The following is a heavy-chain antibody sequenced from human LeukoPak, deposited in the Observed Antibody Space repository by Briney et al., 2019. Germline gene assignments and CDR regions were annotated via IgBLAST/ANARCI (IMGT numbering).Heavy chain of an antibody. Sequence: GASVKVSCKTSGYTFATYFMHWVRLAPGQGLEWMGYIKPNSGVTNYAQKFRGRVTMTWDTSISTAYIELSGLTSDDTAIYYCARPTYCGSNCYFNFDYWGQGTLVTVSS. J-gene: IGHJ4*02. CDR1: GYTFATYF. V-gene: IGHV1-2*02. CDR3: ARPTYCGSNCYFNFDY. D-gene: IGHD2-21*02. CDR2: IKPNSGVT.